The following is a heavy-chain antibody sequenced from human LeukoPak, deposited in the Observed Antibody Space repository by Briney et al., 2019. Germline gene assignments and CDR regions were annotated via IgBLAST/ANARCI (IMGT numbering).Heavy chain of an antibody. CDR3: ARVGRDYYDSSGYSHYFDY. V-gene: IGHV3-7*03. D-gene: IGHD3-22*01. CDR1: EFTFSSYW. Sequence: RGSLRLSCAASEFTFSSYWMSWVRQAPGKGLEWVANTKQDGSEKYYVDSVKGRFTISRDNAKNSLYLQMNSLRAEDTAVYYCARVGRDYYDSSGYSHYFDYWGQGTLVTVSS. CDR2: TKQDGSEK. J-gene: IGHJ4*02.